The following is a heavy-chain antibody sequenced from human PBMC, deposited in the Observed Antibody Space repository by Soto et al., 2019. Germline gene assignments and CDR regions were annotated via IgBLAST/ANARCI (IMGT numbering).Heavy chain of an antibody. CDR1: GYTFTAYTFTSYG. CDR2: ISAYNGST. Sequence: ASVKVSCKASGYTFTAYTFTSYGISWVRQAPGQGLEWMGWISAYNGSTNYAQKLQGRVTMTTDTSTSTAYMELRSLRSDDTAVYYCARDVDIVATADYYYGMDVWGQGTTVTVSS. D-gene: IGHD5-12*01. J-gene: IGHJ6*02. CDR3: ARDVDIVATADYYYGMDV. V-gene: IGHV1-18*01.